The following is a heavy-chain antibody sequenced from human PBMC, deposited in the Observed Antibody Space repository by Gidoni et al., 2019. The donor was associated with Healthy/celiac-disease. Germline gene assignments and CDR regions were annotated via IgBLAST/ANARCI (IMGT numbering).Heavy chain of an antibody. CDR3: ARIYGDYDYYFDY. Sequence: QVQLQESVPGLVKPSETLSLPCTVSGGSISSYYWSWIRQPPGKGLAWIGYIYYSGSTNYNPSLKSRVTISVDTSKNQFSLKLSSVTAADTAVYYCARIYGDYDYYFDYWGQGTLVTVSS. CDR1: GGSISSYY. CDR2: IYYSGST. V-gene: IGHV4-59*01. J-gene: IGHJ4*02. D-gene: IGHD4-17*01.